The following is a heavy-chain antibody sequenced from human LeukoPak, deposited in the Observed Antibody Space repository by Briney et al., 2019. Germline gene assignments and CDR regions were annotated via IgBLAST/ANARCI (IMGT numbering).Heavy chain of an antibody. J-gene: IGHJ4*02. CDR1: GFTFSSYG. V-gene: IGHV3-30*02. CDR2: IRYDGSNK. Sequence: GGSLRLSCAASGFTFSSYGMHWVRQAPGKGLEWVAFIRYDGSNKYYADSVKGRFTISRDNSKNTLYLQMNSLRAEDTAVYYCAKDVGYDFWSGSVDYWGQGTLVTVSS. D-gene: IGHD3-3*01. CDR3: AKDVGYDFWSGSVDY.